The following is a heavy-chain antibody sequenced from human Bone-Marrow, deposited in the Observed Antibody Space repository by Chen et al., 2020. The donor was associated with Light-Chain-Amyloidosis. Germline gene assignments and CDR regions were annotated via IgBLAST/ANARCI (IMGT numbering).Heavy chain of an antibody. CDR1: RFSFITYA. J-gene: IGHJ4*02. D-gene: IGHD2-21*01. Sequence: QVQLVESGGGVVQPGRSMTPSCAASRFSFITYAMPWVRQAPGKGLELVAVISPDGRNENYADSVKGRFTISRDNSKSTLFLQMNSLRAEDTAVYYCAKDLNYSGGLFDYWGQGALVTVSS. CDR3: AKDLNYSGGLFDY. CDR2: ISPDGRNE. V-gene: IGHV3-30*04.